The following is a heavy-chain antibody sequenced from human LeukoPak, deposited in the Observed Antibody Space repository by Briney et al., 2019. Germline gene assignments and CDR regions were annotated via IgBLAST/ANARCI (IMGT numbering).Heavy chain of an antibody. CDR1: GYSINNGYN. CDR2: ISHIGST. V-gene: IGHV4-38-2*02. Sequence: SETLPLTCSVSGYSINNGYNWGWVRQPPGKGLECIGSISHIGSTYYNPSLESRVTISLDTSKNQFSLKLGSVTAADTAVYYCARDSNWFDPWGQGTLVTVSS. CDR3: ARDSNWFDP. J-gene: IGHJ5*02.